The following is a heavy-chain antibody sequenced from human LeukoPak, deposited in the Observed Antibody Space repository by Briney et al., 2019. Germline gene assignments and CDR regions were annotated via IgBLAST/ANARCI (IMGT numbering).Heavy chain of an antibody. CDR2: IYSGGNT. V-gene: IGHV3-53*01. D-gene: IGHD3-10*01. CDR1: AFTVSTNY. Sequence: GGSLRLSCAASAFTVSTNYMSWVRQAPGKGLEWVSIIYSGGNTYYADSVKGRFTISRDNSKNTLYLQMNSLRAEDTAVYYCAKLQGDITMVRGVPNGFDYWGQGTLVTVSS. J-gene: IGHJ4*01. CDR3: AKLQGDITMVRGVPNGFDY.